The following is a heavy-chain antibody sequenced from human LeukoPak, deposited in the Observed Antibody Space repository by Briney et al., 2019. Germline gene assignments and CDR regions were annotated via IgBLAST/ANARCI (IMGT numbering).Heavy chain of an antibody. CDR1: GFTFSNYA. CDR2: ISGSGGST. D-gene: IGHD5-18*01. Sequence: GGSLRLSCAASGFTFSNYAMSWVRQAPGKGLEWVSAISGSGGSTYYADSVKGRFTISRDNSKNTLYLQMNSLRAEDTAVYYCAKDRDRGYSYGSPLDYWGQGTLVTVSS. J-gene: IGHJ4*02. V-gene: IGHV3-23*01. CDR3: AKDRDRGYSYGSPLDY.